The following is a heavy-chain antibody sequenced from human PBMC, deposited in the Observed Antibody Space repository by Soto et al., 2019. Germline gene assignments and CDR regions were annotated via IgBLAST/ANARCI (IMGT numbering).Heavy chain of an antibody. CDR1: GDSINSNYC. CDR2: IYYSGGP. D-gene: IGHD6-19*01. Sequence: QVQLQESGPGLVRPSGTLSLTCAVSGDSINSNYCWTWVRQPPGKGLEWIAGIYYSGGPSYNPSLKSRVTISMDKSKNQFSLNLTSVTAADTAMYYCARDTGWGLGYWGQGTLVTVSS. J-gene: IGHJ4*02. V-gene: IGHV4-4*02. CDR3: ARDTGWGLGY.